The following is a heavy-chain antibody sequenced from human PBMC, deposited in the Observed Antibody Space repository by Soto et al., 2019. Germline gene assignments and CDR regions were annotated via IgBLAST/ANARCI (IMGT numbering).Heavy chain of an antibody. CDR1: GDSISSYY. D-gene: IGHD4-17*01. CDR2: IYYSGST. J-gene: IGHJ4*02. Sequence: PSETLSLTSTVSGDSISSYYWSWIRQPPGKGLEWIGFIYYSGSTNYNPSLKSRVTISVDASKNQFSLKLSSVTAADTAVYYCARGRTTVVTFFDYWGQGTLVTFSS. V-gene: IGHV4-59*01. CDR3: ARGRTTVVTFFDY.